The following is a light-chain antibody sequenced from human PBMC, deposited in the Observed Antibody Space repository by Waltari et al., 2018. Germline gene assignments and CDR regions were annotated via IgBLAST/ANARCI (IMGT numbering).Light chain of an antibody. CDR1: QTVVSY. CDR2: AAS. Sequence: DIQMTQSPSSLSASVGDRVTITSRASQTVVSYIHLYQQKPGNAPKLLIYAASGLQSGVPSRFSGSGSGTDFTLTISSLQPEDFATYYCQQTYTTLGTFGQGTKVEIK. V-gene: IGKV1-39*01. CDR3: QQTYTTLGT. J-gene: IGKJ1*01.